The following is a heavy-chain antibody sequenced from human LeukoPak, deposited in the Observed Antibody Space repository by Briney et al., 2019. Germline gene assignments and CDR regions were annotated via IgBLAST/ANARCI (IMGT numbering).Heavy chain of an antibody. CDR2: INPNSGGT. CDR1: GYTFTGYY. CDR3: ARAYSSGWYHQYFQH. Sequence: GASVKVSCKASGYTFTGYYMHWVRQAPGQGLEGMGWINPNSGGTNYAQKFQGRVTMTRDTSISTAYMELSRLRSDDTAVYYCARAYSSGWYHQYFQHWGQGTLVTVSS. V-gene: IGHV1-2*02. J-gene: IGHJ1*01. D-gene: IGHD6-19*01.